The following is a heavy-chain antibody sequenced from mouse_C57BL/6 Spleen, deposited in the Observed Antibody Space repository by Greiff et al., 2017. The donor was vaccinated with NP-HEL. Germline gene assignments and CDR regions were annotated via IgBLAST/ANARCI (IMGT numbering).Heavy chain of an antibody. D-gene: IGHD1-1*01. CDR2: ISGGGGNT. V-gene: IGHV5-9*01. CDR1: GFTFSSYT. CDR3: ALITTVVAPFDY. Sequence: EVKVVESGGGLVKPGGSLKLSCAASGFTFSSYTMSWVRQTPEKRLEWVATISGGGGNTYYPDSVKGRFTISRDNAKNTLYLQMSSLRSEDTALYYCALITTVVAPFDYWGQGTTLTVSS. J-gene: IGHJ2*01.